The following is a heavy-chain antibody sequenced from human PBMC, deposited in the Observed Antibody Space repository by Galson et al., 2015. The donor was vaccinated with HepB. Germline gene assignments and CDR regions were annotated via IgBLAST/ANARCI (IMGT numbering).Heavy chain of an antibody. J-gene: IGHJ4*02. V-gene: IGHV3-48*01. CDR2: ISSSSSTI. D-gene: IGHD1-26*01. CDR3: ARASIRGRYDFDY. Sequence: SLRLSCAASGFTFSSYSMNWVRQAPGKGLEWVSYISSSSSTIYYADSVKGRFTISRDNAKNSLYLQMNSLRAEDTAVYYCARASIRGRYDFDYWGQGTLVTVSS. CDR1: GFTFSSYS.